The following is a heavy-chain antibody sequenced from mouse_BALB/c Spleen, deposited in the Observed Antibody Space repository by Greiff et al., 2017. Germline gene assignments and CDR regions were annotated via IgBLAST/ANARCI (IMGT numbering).Heavy chain of an antibody. V-gene: IGHV14-1*02. CDR2: IDPENGNT. D-gene: IGHD2-4*01. CDR1: GFNIKDYY. CDR3: ARWSRSSMITTWCAY. J-gene: IGHJ3*01. Sequence: VQLQQSGAELVRPGALVKLSCKASGFNIKDYYMHWVKQRPEQGLEWIGWIDPENGNTIYDPKFQGKAIITAATSSITAYQQLSSLSSEDTAVYYCARWSRSSMITTWCAYWGQGTLVTVSA.